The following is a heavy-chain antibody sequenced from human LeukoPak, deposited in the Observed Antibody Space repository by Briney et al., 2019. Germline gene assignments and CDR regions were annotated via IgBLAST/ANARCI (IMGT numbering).Heavy chain of an antibody. CDR2: IYTSGST. V-gene: IGHV4-59*10. J-gene: IGHJ4*02. D-gene: IGHD1-26*01. CDR3: ASEGGSWDRFDY. Sequence: SETLSLTCAVFVGSISSYYWSWVRQPAGRGLEWVGRIYTSGSTNYNPSLKRRVTMSVDTSKNQFSLKLSSLTCADTAGYYCASEGGSWDRFDYWPQGTMVSVSS. CDR1: VGSISSYY.